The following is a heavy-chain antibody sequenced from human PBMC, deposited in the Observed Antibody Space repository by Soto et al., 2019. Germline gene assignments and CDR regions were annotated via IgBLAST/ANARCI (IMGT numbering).Heavy chain of an antibody. CDR1: GASFRAYY. V-gene: IGHV4-34*01. CDR2: INHRGRT. D-gene: IGHD3-9*01. CDR3: ARGVTLTGYRAGDY. J-gene: IGHJ4*02. Sequence: SETLSLTFAVYGASFRAYYWSWIRQPPGKGLEWIGEINHRGRTHYNPSLNSGVTISVETCQSEFSLKRSSVTGADTAVYFCARGVTLTGYRAGDYWGQGTLVTASS.